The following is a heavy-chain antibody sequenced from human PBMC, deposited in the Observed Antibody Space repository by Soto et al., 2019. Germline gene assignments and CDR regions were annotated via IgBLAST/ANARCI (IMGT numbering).Heavy chain of an antibody. V-gene: IGHV3-13*01. Sequence: GGSLRLSCAGSGFAFSTFDIHWVRQAPGKGLEWVSGIGTLSDTFYAASVQGRFTISRQNAKNSVYLQMNSLRAGDTAFCYCARGRSFSYDSTPPPMFDPWGQGTLVTVSS. J-gene: IGHJ5*02. CDR2: IGTLSDT. CDR3: ARGRSFSYDSTPPPMFDP. D-gene: IGHD3-10*01. CDR1: GFAFSTFD.